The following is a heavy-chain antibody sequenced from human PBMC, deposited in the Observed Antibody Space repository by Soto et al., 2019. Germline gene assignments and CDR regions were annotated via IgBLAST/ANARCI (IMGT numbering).Heavy chain of an antibody. J-gene: IGHJ3*01. CDR2: IDNHGDGT. Sequence: VQVVESGGGLVQPGGSLRLSCAASVFTFTNYWMHCVRQVPGEGLVWVSRIDNHGDGTSYADFVKGRFTISRDNAKNTLYLQMTSMRVEYTAIYYCGTVCEKWGQGTMVTVSS. D-gene: IGHD2-21*01. V-gene: IGHV3-74*01. CDR3: GTVCEK. CDR1: VFTFTNYW.